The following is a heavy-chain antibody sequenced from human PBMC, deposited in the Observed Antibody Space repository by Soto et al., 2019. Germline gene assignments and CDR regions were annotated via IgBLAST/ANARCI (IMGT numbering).Heavy chain of an antibody. CDR1: GFTFSSYS. D-gene: IGHD2-15*01. J-gene: IGHJ6*02. V-gene: IGHV3-48*02. CDR3: ARVNPVYCSGGSCYGYYYGMDV. CDR2: ISSSSSTI. Sequence: GGSLRLSCAASGFTFSSYSMNWVRQAPGKGLEWVSYISSSSSTIYYADSVKGRFTISRDNAKNSLYLQMNSLRDEDTAVYYCARVNPVYCSGGSCYGYYYGMDVWGQGTTVTVSS.